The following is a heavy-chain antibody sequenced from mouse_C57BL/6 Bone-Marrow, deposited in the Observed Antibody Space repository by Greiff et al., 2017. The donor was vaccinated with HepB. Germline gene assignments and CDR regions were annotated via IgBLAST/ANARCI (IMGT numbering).Heavy chain of an antibody. J-gene: IGHJ2*01. CDR1: GFTFSDYY. CDR2: INYDGSST. CDR3: ARDLDYFDY. V-gene: IGHV5-16*01. Sequence: EVQLVESEGGLVQPGSSMKLSCTASGFTFSDYYMAWVRQVPEKGLEWVANINYDGSSTYYLDSLKSRFIISRDNAKTILYLQMSSLKSEDTATYYCARDLDYFDYWGQGTTLTVTS.